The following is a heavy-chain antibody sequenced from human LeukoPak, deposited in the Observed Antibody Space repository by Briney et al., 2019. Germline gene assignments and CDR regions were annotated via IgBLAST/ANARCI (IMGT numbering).Heavy chain of an antibody. V-gene: IGHV3-74*01. CDR1: GFTFSNYW. D-gene: IGHD3-16*01. CDR2: INTDGSST. CDR3: AKDAGDGGYYYYMDV. Sequence: LAGGSLRLSCAASGFTFSNYWMHWVRQAPGKGLVWVSRINTDGSSTNYADSVKGRFTISRDTSQNTLFLQLNSLRAEDTAIYYCAKDAGDGGYYYYMDVWGKGTPVTVSS. J-gene: IGHJ6*03.